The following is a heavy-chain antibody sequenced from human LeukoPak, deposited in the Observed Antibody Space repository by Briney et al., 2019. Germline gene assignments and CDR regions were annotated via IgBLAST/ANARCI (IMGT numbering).Heavy chain of an antibody. V-gene: IGHV3-9*01. Sequence: GGSLRLSCAASGFTFDDYAMHWVRQAPGKGLEWVSGISWNSGSIGYADSVKGRFTISRDNAKNSLYLQMNSLRAEDTALYYCAKDMVEMQLVPHPSPFDYWGQGTLVTVSS. D-gene: IGHD5-24*01. CDR2: ISWNSGSI. CDR3: AKDMVEMQLVPHPSPFDY. J-gene: IGHJ4*02. CDR1: GFTFDDYA.